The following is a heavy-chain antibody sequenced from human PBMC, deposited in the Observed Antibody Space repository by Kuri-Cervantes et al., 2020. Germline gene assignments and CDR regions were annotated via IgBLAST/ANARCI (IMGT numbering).Heavy chain of an antibody. D-gene: IGHD6-19*01. V-gene: IGHV3-7*04. J-gene: IGHJ4*02. CDR3: ARLSSGVDY. CDR1: GFTFSTYW. CDR2: IKQDGSAK. Sequence: GGSLRLSCAASGFTFSTYWMSWVRQAPGKGLEWVANIKQDGSAKYYVDSVKGRFTISRDNAKNSLFLQMNSLRAEDTAVYYCARLSSGVDYWGQGTLVTVSS.